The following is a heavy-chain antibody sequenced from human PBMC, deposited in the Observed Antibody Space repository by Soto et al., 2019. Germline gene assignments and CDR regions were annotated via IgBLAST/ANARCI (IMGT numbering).Heavy chain of an antibody. Sequence: GGSLRLSCAASGFTFSDYYMSWIRQAPGKGLEWVSYISSSSSYTNYADSVKGRFTISRDNAKNSLYLQMNSLRAEDTAVYYCARSTLPNYYYYGMDVWGHGTTVTVSS. J-gene: IGHJ6*02. V-gene: IGHV3-11*06. CDR3: ARSTLPNYYYYGMDV. CDR1: GFTFSDYY. CDR2: ISSSSSYT.